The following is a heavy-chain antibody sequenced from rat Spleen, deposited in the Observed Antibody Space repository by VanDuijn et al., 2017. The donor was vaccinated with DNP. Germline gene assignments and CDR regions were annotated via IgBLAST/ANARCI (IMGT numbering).Heavy chain of an antibody. Sequence: EVQLQESGPGLVKPSQSLSLPCSVTGYSITSDFRWSWIRKFPGNKLEWMGYIDSAGNTNYNPSLKSRISIARDTSKNQFFLQVNSVTTEDSATYYCAVQLGVFDFWGHGVMVTVSS. D-gene: IGHD5-1*01. CDR3: AVQLGVFDF. J-gene: IGHJ2*01. CDR2: IDSAGNT. CDR1: GYSITSDFR. V-gene: IGHV3-3*01.